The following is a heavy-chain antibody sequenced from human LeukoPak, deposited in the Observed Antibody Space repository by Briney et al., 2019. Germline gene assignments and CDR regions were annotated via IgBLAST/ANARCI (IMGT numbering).Heavy chain of an antibody. V-gene: IGHV3-21*01. CDR3: ARDSRGATYAYYYYMDV. D-gene: IGHD1-26*01. CDR1: GFTFSSYS. J-gene: IGHJ6*03. Sequence: GGSLRLSCAASGFTFSSYSMNWVRQAPGKGLEWVSSISSSSSYIYYADSVKGRFTISRDNAKNSLYLQMNSLRAEDTAVYYWARDSRGATYAYYYYMDVWGKGTTVTVSS. CDR2: ISSSSSYI.